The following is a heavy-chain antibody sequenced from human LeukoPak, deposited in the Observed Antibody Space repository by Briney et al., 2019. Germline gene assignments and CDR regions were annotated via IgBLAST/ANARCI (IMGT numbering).Heavy chain of an antibody. CDR3: ARTTYGVY. CDR1: GFTLGSYW. CDR2: TKEDGSET. Sequence: PGGSLRLSCAASGFTLGSYWMTWVRQAPRQGLEWAAATKEDGSETYYVDSVKGRFTISRDNAKNSLYLQMSSLRAEDTAVYYCARTTYGVYWGQGTLVSVSS. J-gene: IGHJ4*02. V-gene: IGHV3-7*02. D-gene: IGHD4-17*01.